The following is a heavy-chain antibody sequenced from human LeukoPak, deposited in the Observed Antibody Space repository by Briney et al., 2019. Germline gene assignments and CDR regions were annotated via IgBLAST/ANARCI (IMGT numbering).Heavy chain of an antibody. D-gene: IGHD2-15*01. CDR1: GGSISSGSYY. V-gene: IGHV4-61*02. Sequence: SGTLSLTCTVSGGSISSGSYYWSWIRQPAGKGLEWIGRIYTSGSTNYNPSLKSRVTISVDTSKNQFSLKLSSVTAADTAVYCCARGFDGGVAPARLDYWGQGTLVTVSS. CDR3: ARGFDGGVAPARLDY. CDR2: IYTSGST. J-gene: IGHJ4*02.